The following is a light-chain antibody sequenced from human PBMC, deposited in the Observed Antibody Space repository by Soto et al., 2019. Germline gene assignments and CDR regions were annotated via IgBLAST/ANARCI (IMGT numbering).Light chain of an antibody. Sequence: QAAVTQEPSLTVSPGGTVTLTCASSTGAVTSGYYPNWFQQKPGQAPRALIYSTSNKNSWTPARFSGSLLGGKAALTLSGVQPEDEAEYYCLLYYGNTAIFGGGTKLTVL. CDR2: STS. J-gene: IGLJ2*01. CDR3: LLYYGNTAI. V-gene: IGLV7-43*01. CDR1: TGAVTSGYY.